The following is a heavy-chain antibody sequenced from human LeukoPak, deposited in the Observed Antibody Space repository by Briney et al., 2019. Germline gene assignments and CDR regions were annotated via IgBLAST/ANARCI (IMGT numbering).Heavy chain of an antibody. D-gene: IGHD3-3*01. Sequence: ASVKVSCKASGYTFTNYGISWVRQAPGRGGEWRGWSRAYNDNTNYAQQFQGRVTMTTHTSTNTAYMELRSLTSDDTAVYYCARPFYDFWSGFSNYDSFHIWGQGTLVTVSS. CDR2: SRAYNDNT. CDR3: ARPFYDFWSGFSNYDSFHI. V-gene: IGHV1-18*01. CDR1: GYTFTNYG. J-gene: IGHJ3*02.